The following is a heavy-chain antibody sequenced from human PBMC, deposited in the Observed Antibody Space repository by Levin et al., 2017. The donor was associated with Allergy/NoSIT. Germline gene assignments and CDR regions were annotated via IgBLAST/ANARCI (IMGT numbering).Heavy chain of an antibody. D-gene: IGHD3/OR15-3a*01. Sequence: SQTLSLTCTVPGGSISSYYWSWIRPPPGKGLEWVGYIYYSGSTNYNPSLQSRVTISVDTSKNQISLKLSSVTAADTALYYCARGLDDADAFDIWGQGTMVTVSS. CDR3: ARGLDDADAFDI. J-gene: IGHJ3*02. CDR1: GGSISSYY. V-gene: IGHV4-59*01. CDR2: IYYSGST.